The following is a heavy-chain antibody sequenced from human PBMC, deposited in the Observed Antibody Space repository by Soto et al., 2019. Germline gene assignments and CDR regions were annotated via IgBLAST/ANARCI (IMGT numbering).Heavy chain of an antibody. D-gene: IGHD6-6*01. CDR3: ARVVGQLARVPWFDP. CDR1: GFTFSSYG. V-gene: IGHV3-48*02. Sequence: GGSLRLSCAASGFTFSSYGMIWVRQAPGKGLEWVSYISSISAIISYADSVQGRFTISRDNAKNSLFLQMNSLRDEDTAVYYCARVVGQLARVPWFDPWGQGTLVTVSS. J-gene: IGHJ5*02. CDR2: ISSISAII.